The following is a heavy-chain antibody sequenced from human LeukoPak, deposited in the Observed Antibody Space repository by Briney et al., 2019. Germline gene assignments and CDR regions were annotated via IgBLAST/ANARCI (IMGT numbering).Heavy chain of an antibody. CDR1: GFTFSNYA. CDR2: ISAGGGIT. CDR3: ARAPHSGSYYFDY. J-gene: IGHJ4*02. D-gene: IGHD1-26*01. Sequence: SGGSLRLSCTASGFTFSNYALSWVRQAPGKGLEWVSGISAGGGITYYADSLKGLFTISRDNSRNTLYLQMNSLRAEDTAVYYCARAPHSGSYYFDYWGQGTLVTVSS. V-gene: IGHV3-23*01.